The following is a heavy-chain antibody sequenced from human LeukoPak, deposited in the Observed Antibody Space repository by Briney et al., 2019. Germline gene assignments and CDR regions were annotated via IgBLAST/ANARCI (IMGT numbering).Heavy chain of an antibody. CDR3: ARDFEGRWLQPGY. CDR2: IYTSGGT. CDR1: GGSISSSSYY. V-gene: IGHV4-61*02. J-gene: IGHJ4*02. Sequence: SETLSLTCTVSGGSISSSSYYWGRIRQPAGKGLEWIGRIYTSGGTNYNPSLRSRVTMSVDTSKNQFSLRLSSVTAADTAVYYCARDFEGRWLQPGYWGQGTLVTVSS. D-gene: IGHD5-24*01.